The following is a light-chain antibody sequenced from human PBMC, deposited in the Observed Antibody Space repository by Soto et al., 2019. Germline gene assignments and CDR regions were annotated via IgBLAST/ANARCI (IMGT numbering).Light chain of an antibody. CDR2: GAS. J-gene: IGKJ1*01. CDR1: QSVSSN. Sequence: EIVMTQSPATLSVSPGERATLSCRASQSVSSNLAWYQQKPGQAPRLLIYGASTRATGIPARFSGSGSGTEFTFTISSLQSEDFAVYYCQQYNNWWTLGQGTKVDIK. V-gene: IGKV3-15*01. CDR3: QQYNNWWT.